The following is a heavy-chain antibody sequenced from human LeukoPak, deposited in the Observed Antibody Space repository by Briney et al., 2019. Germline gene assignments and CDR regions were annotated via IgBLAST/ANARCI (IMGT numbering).Heavy chain of an antibody. Sequence: SETLSLTCTVSGGSINNYYWSWIRQPAGKGLEWIGRIYTRGSTNYNPSLKSRVTMSVDTSKNQFSLKLSSVTAADTAVYYCARGRYFRPDIWPGRDGFDILGQGTMVSVSS. CDR3: ARGRYFRPDIWPGRDGFDI. CDR2: IYTRGST. CDR1: GGSINNYY. J-gene: IGHJ3*02. D-gene: IGHD3/OR15-3a*01. V-gene: IGHV4-4*07.